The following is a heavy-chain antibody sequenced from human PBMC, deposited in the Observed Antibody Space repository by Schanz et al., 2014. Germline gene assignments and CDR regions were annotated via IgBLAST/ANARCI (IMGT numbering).Heavy chain of an antibody. CDR1: GGSMRRGAYS. Sequence: QVQLQESGSGLVTPSQTLSLTCAVAGGSMRRGAYSWNWIRQSPGKGLEWIGNLFHSGRPYYNPSSKRGVTISRETSKNQFSLTLREVTAADTAVYYCARAVGGNSALEWFDPWGQGTLVTVSS. CDR3: ARAVGGNSALEWFDP. CDR2: LFHSGRP. J-gene: IGHJ5*02. D-gene: IGHD2-21*01. V-gene: IGHV4-30-2*06.